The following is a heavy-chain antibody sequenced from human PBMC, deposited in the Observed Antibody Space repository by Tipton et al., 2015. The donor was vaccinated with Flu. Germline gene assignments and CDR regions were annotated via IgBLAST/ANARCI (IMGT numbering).Heavy chain of an antibody. CDR1: GFTFSNYA. CDR2: INGDGSST. Sequence: SLRLSCATSGFTFSNYAMSWVRQAPGKGLDWVSSINGDGSSTYYAESVRGRFTISRDNSKNMLYLQMNTLRPEDTAVYYCAKSPVDAGLGKNFDYWGQGTLVSVSS. CDR3: AKSPVDAGLGKNFDY. D-gene: IGHD5-18*01. J-gene: IGHJ4*02. V-gene: IGHV3-23*01.